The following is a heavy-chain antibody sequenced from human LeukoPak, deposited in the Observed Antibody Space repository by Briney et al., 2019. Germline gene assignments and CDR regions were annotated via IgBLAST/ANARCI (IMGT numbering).Heavy chain of an antibody. CDR3: ARVNGDYLDYYYYMDV. CDR1: GFTFSRYW. D-gene: IGHD4-17*01. Sequence: GGSLRLSCAASGFTFSRYWMSWVRQAPGKGLEWVANIKQDGSEKDYVDSVKGRFTISRDNAKNSLYLQMNSLTAEDTAVYYCARVNGDYLDYYYYMDVWGKGTTVTISS. V-gene: IGHV3-7*04. J-gene: IGHJ6*03. CDR2: IKQDGSEK.